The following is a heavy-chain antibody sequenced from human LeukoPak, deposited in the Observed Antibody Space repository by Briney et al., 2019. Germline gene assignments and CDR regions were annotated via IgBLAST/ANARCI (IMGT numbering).Heavy chain of an antibody. J-gene: IGHJ5*02. CDR2: ISAYNGKT. CDR3: AKETGYEGFSSGWYWFDP. CDR1: GYTFTRYG. V-gene: IGHV1-18*01. Sequence: ASVKVSCKASGYTFTRYGISWVRQAPGQGLEWMGWISAYNGKTNYAQKLQGRVAMTTDTSTSTAYMELRSLRSDDTAVYYCAKETGYEGFSSGWYWFDPWGQGTLVTVSS. D-gene: IGHD6-13*01.